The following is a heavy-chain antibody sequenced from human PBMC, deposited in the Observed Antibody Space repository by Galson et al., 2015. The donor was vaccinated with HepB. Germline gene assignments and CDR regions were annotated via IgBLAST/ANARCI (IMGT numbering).Heavy chain of an antibody. CDR2: ISYDGSNK. J-gene: IGHJ4*02. D-gene: IGHD6-19*01. V-gene: IGHV3-30*18. CDR3: AKDPYLYSALAGTMAGFYY. Sequence: SLRLSCAASGFTFSNYGMHWVRQAPGKGLEWVAVISYDGSNKYYADSVKGRFTISRDNSKNTLYLQMNSLRAEDTALYYCAKDPYLYSALAGTMAGFYYCGQGTLVTVSS. CDR1: GFTFSNYG.